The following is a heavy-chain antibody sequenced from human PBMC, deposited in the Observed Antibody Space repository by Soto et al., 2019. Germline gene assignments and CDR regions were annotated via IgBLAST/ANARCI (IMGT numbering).Heavy chain of an antibody. CDR1: GFTFSSYA. D-gene: IGHD5-18*01. Sequence: GGSLRLSCAASGFTFSSYAMSWVRQAPGKGLEWVSAISGSGGSTYYADSVKGRFTISRDNAKNSLYLQMNSLRAGDTAVYYCARGLFNGYGGFYYFDQWGQGTLVTVSS. CDR3: ARGLFNGYGGFYYFDQ. CDR2: ISGSGGST. V-gene: IGHV3-23*01. J-gene: IGHJ4*02.